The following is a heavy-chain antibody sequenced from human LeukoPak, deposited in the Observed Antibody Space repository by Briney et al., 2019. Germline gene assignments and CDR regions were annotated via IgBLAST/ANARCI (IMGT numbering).Heavy chain of an antibody. J-gene: IGHJ4*02. Sequence: SETLSLTCTVSGGSIRSYYWGLIRQSPGEGLGGIGYIDYSGSAYYNPSFKSRVTISVDTAKSQFSLDLRSVTAADTAVYYCARDAWNGNSPLDYWGQGTLVTVSS. D-gene: IGHD4-23*01. CDR3: ARDAWNGNSPLDY. CDR1: GGSIRSYY. V-gene: IGHV4-59*12. CDR2: IDYSGSA.